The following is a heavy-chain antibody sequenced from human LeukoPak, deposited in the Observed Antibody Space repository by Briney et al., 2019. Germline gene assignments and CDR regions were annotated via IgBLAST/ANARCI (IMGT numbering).Heavy chain of an antibody. J-gene: IGHJ3*02. CDR1: GYTFTGYY. CDR2: INPNNGGT. Sequence: ASVKVSCKASGYTFTGYYMHWVRQAPGQGLEWVGWINPNNGGTNYAQKFQGRVTMTRDTSISTAYMELSSLRSDDTAVYYCARESSLSLSAFDIWGQGTMVTVSS. V-gene: IGHV1-2*02. CDR3: ARESSLSLSAFDI.